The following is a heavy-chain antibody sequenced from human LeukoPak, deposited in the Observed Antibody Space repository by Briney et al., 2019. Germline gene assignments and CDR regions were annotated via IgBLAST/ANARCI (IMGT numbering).Heavy chain of an antibody. V-gene: IGHV4-31*03. CDR2: IYYSGST. J-gene: IGHJ3*02. Sequence: SQTLSLTCTVSGGSISSGGYYWSWIRQHPGKGLEWIGYIYYSGSTYYNPSLKSRVTISVDTSKNQFSLKLSSVTAADTAVYYCARDHRGYGAPWGAFDIWGQGTMVTVSS. D-gene: IGHD4-17*01. CDR3: ARDHRGYGAPWGAFDI. CDR1: GGSISSGGYY.